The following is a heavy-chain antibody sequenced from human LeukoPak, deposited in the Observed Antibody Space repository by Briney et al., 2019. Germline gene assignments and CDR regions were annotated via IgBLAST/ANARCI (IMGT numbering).Heavy chain of an antibody. V-gene: IGHV4-59*01. CDR1: GGSFSGYY. J-gene: IGHJ5*02. Sequence: SETLSLTCAVYGGSFSGYYWSWIRQPPGKGLEWIGYIYYSGSTNYNPSLKSRVTISVDTSKNQFSLKLSSVTAADTAAYYCARGIRIAAADNWFDPWGQGTLVTVSS. CDR3: ARGIRIAAADNWFDP. CDR2: IYYSGST. D-gene: IGHD6-13*01.